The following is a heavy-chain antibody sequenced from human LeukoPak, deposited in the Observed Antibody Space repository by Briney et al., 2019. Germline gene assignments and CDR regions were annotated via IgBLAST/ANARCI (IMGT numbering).Heavy chain of an antibody. Sequence: GASVKVSCKASGYTFTSYYMHWVRQAPGQGLEWMGIINPSGGSTSYAQKFQGRVTMTRDTSTSTVYMELSSLRSEDTAVYYCARVFGYCSSTSCYRRGAFDIWGQGTMVTVSS. CDR3: ARVFGYCSSTSCYRRGAFDI. D-gene: IGHD2-2*03. CDR1: GYTFTSYY. J-gene: IGHJ3*02. CDR2: INPSGGST. V-gene: IGHV1-46*01.